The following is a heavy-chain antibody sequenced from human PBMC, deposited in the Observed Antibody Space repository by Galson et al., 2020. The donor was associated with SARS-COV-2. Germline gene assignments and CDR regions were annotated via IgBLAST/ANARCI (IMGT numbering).Heavy chain of an antibody. D-gene: IGHD6-6*01. Sequence: SEPLSLTCTVSGASISSNDFYWTWIRQHPGKGLEWIGSIYYSGSSYYNPSLKSRLTISLDTSKNQFSLRQTSVTAADTAVYYCARVRRITSSSRGVDFWGQGILVTVSS. CDR3: ARVRRITSSSRGVDF. V-gene: IGHV4-31*03. CDR2: IYYSGSS. CDR1: GASISSNDFY. J-gene: IGHJ4*02.